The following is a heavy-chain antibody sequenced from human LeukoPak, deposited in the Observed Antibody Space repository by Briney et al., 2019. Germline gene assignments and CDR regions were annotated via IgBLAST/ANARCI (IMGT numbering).Heavy chain of an antibody. CDR2: INPNSGGT. J-gene: IGHJ4*02. D-gene: IGHD3-22*01. V-gene: IGHV1-2*02. Sequence: GASVKVSCKASGYTFTGYYMHWVRQAPGQGLEWMGWINPNSGGTNYAQKFQGRVTMTRDTSISTAYMELSRLRSDDTAVYYCARDRKDPDPYYYDSSGDFDYWGQGTLVTVSS. CDR1: GYTFTGYY. CDR3: ARDRKDPDPYYYDSSGDFDY.